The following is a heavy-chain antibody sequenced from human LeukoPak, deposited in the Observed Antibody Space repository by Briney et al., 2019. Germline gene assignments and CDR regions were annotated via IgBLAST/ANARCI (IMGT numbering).Heavy chain of an antibody. CDR2: ISGTNGAV. Sequence: GGCLRLSCAASGITVSRYDMSWVRQAPGKGLEWISYISGTNGAVYLADSVKGRFTTSRDNARNSLFLEMNSLRDEDTAVYYCVRGHMDVWGKGTTVIVSS. V-gene: IGHV3-48*02. CDR3: VRGHMDV. J-gene: IGHJ6*03. CDR1: GITVSRYD.